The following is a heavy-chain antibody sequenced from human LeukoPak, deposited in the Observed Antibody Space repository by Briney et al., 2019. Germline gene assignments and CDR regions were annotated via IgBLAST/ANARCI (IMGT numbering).Heavy chain of an antibody. CDR2: ISYDGSNR. D-gene: IGHD2-15*01. J-gene: IGHJ4*02. Sequence: PGGSLRLSCAAPGFTFSNYDMHWVRQAPGKGLEWVAVISYDGSNRYYADSVNGRFTISRDNSKNTLYLQMNSLRAEDTAVYYCANIPEEVVAATGTGHFDYWGQGTLVTVSS. V-gene: IGHV3-30*18. CDR1: GFTFSNYD. CDR3: ANIPEEVVAATGTGHFDY.